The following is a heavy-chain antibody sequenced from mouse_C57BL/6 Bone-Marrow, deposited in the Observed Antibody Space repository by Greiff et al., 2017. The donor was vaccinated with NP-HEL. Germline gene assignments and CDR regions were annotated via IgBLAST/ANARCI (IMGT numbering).Heavy chain of an antibody. Sequence: VQLQQSGPELVKPGASVKLSCKASGYTFTDYYMNWVKQSHGKSLEWIGAINPNNGGTSYNQKFKGKATLTVDKSSSTAYMDLRSLTSEDSAVYYGAREEDMVTDYWGQGTTLTVSS. CDR3: AREEDMVTDY. D-gene: IGHD2-2*01. CDR2: INPNNGGT. V-gene: IGHV1-26*01. CDR1: GYTFTDYY. J-gene: IGHJ2*01.